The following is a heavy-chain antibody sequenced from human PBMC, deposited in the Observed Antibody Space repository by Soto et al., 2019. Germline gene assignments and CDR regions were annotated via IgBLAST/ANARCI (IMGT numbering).Heavy chain of an antibody. CDR3: TRGLITGSSYSGGWYYYGS. J-gene: IGHJ4*02. CDR2: INHSRST. V-gene: IGHV4-34*01. D-gene: IGHD1-26*01. Sequence: QEQLQQWGAGLVKPSETLSLTCAVHGGSFSGYIWTWIRQAPGKGLQWIGQINHSRSTYYNPSLKRRVFISLPCSSGQFSLELSSVTSADAAVYYCTRGLITGSSYSGGWYYYGSWCQGTLVTVSS. CDR1: GGSFSGYI.